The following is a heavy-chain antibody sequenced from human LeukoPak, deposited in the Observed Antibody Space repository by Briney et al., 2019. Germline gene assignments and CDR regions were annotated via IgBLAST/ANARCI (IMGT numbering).Heavy chain of an antibody. Sequence: SETLSLTCTVSGGSISSSSYYWGWIRQPPGKGLEWIGSIYYSGSTYYNPSLKSRVTISVDTSKNQFSLKLSSVTAADTAVYYCARDWIYSSSSTNFDYWGQGTLVTVSS. D-gene: IGHD6-6*01. CDR3: ARDWIYSSSSTNFDY. V-gene: IGHV4-39*07. CDR2: IYYSGST. CDR1: GGSISSSSYY. J-gene: IGHJ4*02.